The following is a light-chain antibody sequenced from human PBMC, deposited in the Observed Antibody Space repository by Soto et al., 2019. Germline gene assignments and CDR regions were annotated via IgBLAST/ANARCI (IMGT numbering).Light chain of an antibody. V-gene: IGLV2-14*01. CDR1: SSDVGGYDV. J-gene: IGLJ1*01. CDR2: EVR. CDR3: SSYTSDWGV. Sequence: QSALTQPASVSGSVGQSITISCTGTSSDVGGYDVVSWYQHHQGKAPKLIIYEVRTRPSGVSDRFSGSKSGNTASLTISGLQAEDEADYYCSSYTSDWGVFGTGTKLTVL.